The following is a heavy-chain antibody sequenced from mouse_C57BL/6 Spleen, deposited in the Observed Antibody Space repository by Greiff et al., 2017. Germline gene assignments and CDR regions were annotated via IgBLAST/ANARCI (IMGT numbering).Heavy chain of an antibody. CDR3: ARGPTTRIYYSMDY. V-gene: IGHV1-39*01. CDR1: GYTFTDYN. D-gene: IGHD1-1*01. CDR2: INPNYGTT. Sequence: LVEPGASVKISCQASGYTFTDYNMYWVKQSNGKSLEWIGVINPNYGTTSNNQKLKGKATLTVDQSSSTAYMQLNSLTSEDSAVYYCARGPTTRIYYSMDYWGQGTSVTVSS. J-gene: IGHJ4*01.